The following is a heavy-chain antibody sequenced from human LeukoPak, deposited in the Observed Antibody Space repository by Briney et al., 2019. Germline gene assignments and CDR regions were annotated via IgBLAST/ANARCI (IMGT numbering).Heavy chain of an antibody. CDR3: AKAYGIQLWYLIDY. CDR1: GFTFDDYA. D-gene: IGHD5-18*01. J-gene: IGHJ4*02. V-gene: IGHV3-9*01. CDR2: ISWNSGSI. Sequence: RPGGSLRLSCAASGFTFDDYAMPWVRQAPGKGLEWVSGISWNSGSIGYADSVKGRFTISRDNAKNSLYLQMNSLRAEDTALYYCAKAYGIQLWYLIDYWGQGTLVTVSS.